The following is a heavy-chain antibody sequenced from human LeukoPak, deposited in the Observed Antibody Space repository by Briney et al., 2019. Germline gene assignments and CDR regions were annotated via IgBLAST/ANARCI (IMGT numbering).Heavy chain of an antibody. V-gene: IGHV4-59*01. D-gene: IGHD5/OR15-5a*01. J-gene: IGHJ4*02. Sequence: ASETLSLTCTVSGGSISSYYWSWVRQPPGEGLEWIGYIYYSGSTNYNPSLKSRVTISVDTSKNQFSLKLSSVTAADTAVYYCAVGRGYSVLDYWGQGTLVTVSS. CDR2: IYYSGST. CDR3: AVGRGYSVLDY. CDR1: GGSISSYY.